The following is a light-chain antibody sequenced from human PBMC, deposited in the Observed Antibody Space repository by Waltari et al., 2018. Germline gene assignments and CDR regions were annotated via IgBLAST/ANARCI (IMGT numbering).Light chain of an antibody. CDR2: EVS. CDR3: SSYAGGSWV. J-gene: IGLJ3*02. CDR1: SSAIGTDNL. Sequence: QSALTQPAPVSGSPGQSLTISCTGTSSAIGTDNLASWCQQYPGKVPKLIIYEVSKRPSGVSNHFSGSKSGNTASLTISGLQAEDEAHYYCSSYAGGSWVFGRGTKVTVL. V-gene: IGLV2-23*02.